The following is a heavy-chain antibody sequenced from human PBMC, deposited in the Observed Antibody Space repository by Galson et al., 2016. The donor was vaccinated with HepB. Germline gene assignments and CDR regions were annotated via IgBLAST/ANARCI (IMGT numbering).Heavy chain of an antibody. CDR2: IRGEGIVG. D-gene: IGHD3-10*01. CDR1: GFTFNAHW. Sequence: SLRLSCAASGFTFNAHWMNWVRQAPGKGLEWVANIRGEGIVGYYAESVRGRFTISRDNAKNSLYLQMNGLRVDETAVYYCSREMTGSDFEWGQGPLVTVSS. J-gene: IGHJ4*02. CDR3: SREMTGSDFE. V-gene: IGHV3-7*01.